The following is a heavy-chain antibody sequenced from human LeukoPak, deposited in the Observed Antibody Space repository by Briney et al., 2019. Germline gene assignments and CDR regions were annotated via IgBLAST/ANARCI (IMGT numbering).Heavy chain of an antibody. V-gene: IGHV4-4*07. CDR3: ARVVPAASRRFGWFDP. Sequence: SETLSLTCTVSGGSISSYYWSWIRQPAGKGLEWIGRIYTSGSTNYNPSLKSRVTMSVDTSKNQFSPKLSSVTAADTAVYYCARVVPAASRRFGWFDPWGQGTLVTVSS. CDR2: IYTSGST. D-gene: IGHD2-2*01. J-gene: IGHJ5*02. CDR1: GGSISSYY.